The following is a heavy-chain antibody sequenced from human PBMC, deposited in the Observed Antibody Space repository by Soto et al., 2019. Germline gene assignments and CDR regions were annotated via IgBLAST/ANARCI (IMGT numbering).Heavy chain of an antibody. D-gene: IGHD3-10*01. V-gene: IGHV3-30-3*01. Sequence: QVQLVESGGGVVQPGRSLRLSCAASGFTFSSYAMHWVRQAPGKGLEWVAVISYDGSNKYYADSVKGRFTISRDNSKNTLYLQMNSLRAEDTAVYYCARGVGNWYFDLWGRGTLVTVSS. CDR2: ISYDGSNK. CDR1: GFTFSSYA. CDR3: ARGVGNWYFDL. J-gene: IGHJ2*01.